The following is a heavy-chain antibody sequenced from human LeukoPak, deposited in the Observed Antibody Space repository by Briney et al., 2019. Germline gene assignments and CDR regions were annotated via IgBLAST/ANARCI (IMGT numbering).Heavy chain of an antibody. CDR1: GFTFSNYA. V-gene: IGHV3-23*01. D-gene: IGHD3-16*01. Sequence: GGSLRLSCAASGFTFSNYALIWVRQAPGKGLEWVACIHGNGGTTYYGDSVKGRFTISRDNSKSTLYLQMDSLRAEDTAVYYCGRDPNGDYVGAFEFWGQGTKVPVSS. CDR3: GRDPNGDYVGAFEF. J-gene: IGHJ3*01. CDR2: IHGNGGTT.